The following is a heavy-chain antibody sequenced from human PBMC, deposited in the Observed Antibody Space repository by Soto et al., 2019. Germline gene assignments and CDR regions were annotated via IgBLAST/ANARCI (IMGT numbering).Heavy chain of an antibody. V-gene: IGHV3-30-3*01. CDR1: GFTFSSYA. CDR2: ISYDGSNK. Sequence: GGSLRLSCAASGFTFSSYAMHWVRQAPGKGLEWVAVISYDGSNKYYADSVKGRFTISRDNSKNTLYLQMNSLRAEDTAVYYCATEYSSSSRHYGMDVWGQGTTVTVSS. J-gene: IGHJ6*02. D-gene: IGHD6-6*01. CDR3: ATEYSSSSRHYGMDV.